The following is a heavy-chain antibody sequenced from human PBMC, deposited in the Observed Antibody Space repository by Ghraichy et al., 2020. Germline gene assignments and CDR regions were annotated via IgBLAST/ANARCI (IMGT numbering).Heavy chain of an antibody. V-gene: IGHV5-51*01. CDR1: GYSFTSYW. J-gene: IGHJ3*02. CDR2: IYPGDSDT. CDR3: ARQGRPATAIPRDAFDI. Sequence: GESLNISCKGSGYSFTSYWIGWVRQMPGKGLEWMGIIYPGDSDTRYSPSFQGQVTISADKSISTAYLQWSSLKASDTAMYYCARQGRPATAIPRDAFDIWGQGTMVTVSS. D-gene: IGHD2-2*02.